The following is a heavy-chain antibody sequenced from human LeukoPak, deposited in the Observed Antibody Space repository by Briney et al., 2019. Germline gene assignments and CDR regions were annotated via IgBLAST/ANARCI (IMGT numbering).Heavy chain of an antibody. CDR2: IYYSGST. Sequence: RASETLSLTCTVSGGSISSYYWSWIRQPPGKGLEWIGYIYYSGSTNYNPSLKSRVTISVDTSKNQFSLKLSSVTAADTAVYYCARSFELLDWLDPWGQGTLVTVSS. CDR3: ARSFELLDWLDP. V-gene: IGHV4-59*01. D-gene: IGHD1-26*01. J-gene: IGHJ5*02. CDR1: GGSISSYY.